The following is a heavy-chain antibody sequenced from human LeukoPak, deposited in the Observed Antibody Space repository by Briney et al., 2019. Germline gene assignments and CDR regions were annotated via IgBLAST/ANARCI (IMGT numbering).Heavy chain of an antibody. J-gene: IGHJ2*01. V-gene: IGHV3-48*01. Sequence: SGGSLRLSCAASGFTFSSYSMNWVRQAPGKGLEWVSYISGYSSTLYYADSVKGRFTISRDNAKNSLYLQMNSLRAEDTAVYYCARDSPYGGYFDLWGRGTLVTVSS. CDR1: GFTFSSYS. CDR2: ISGYSSTL. CDR3: ARDSPYGGYFDL. D-gene: IGHD4-17*01.